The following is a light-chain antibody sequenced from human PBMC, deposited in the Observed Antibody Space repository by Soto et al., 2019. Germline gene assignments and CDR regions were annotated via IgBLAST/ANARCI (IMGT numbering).Light chain of an antibody. J-gene: IGLJ2*01. CDR1: SSDVGGYNY. V-gene: IGLV2-8*01. CDR2: EGS. Sequence: QSSLTQPPSASGSPGQSVTISCTGTSSDVGGYNYVSGYQQHPGKAPKLMIYEGSKWPSGVPDRFSGSKSGNTASLTVSGRQAEDEADYYCSSYAGSNTVVFGGGTKLTVL. CDR3: SSYAGSNTVV.